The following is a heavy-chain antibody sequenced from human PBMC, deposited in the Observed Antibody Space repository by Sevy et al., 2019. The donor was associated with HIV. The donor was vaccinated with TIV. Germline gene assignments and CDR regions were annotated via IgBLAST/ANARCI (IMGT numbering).Heavy chain of an antibody. CDR2: IKEDGSAK. V-gene: IGHV3-7*01. CDR1: RFTFKTYW. D-gene: IGHD1-26*01. J-gene: IGHJ4*01. CDR3: ARDSPGYGGYSY. Sequence: GGALRLSCAASRFTFKTYWMSWVRQAPGKGLEWVGNIKEDGSAKYYADSVRGRFTISRDNAKNSLYLQMSSLRVEDTAVYYCARDSPGYGGYSYWGQGTLVTVSS.